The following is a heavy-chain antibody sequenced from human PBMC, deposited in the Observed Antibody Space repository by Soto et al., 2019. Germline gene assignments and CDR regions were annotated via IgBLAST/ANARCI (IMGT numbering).Heavy chain of an antibody. CDR2: INPILSMS. V-gene: IGHV1-69*02. CDR3: ASSYGSGYRALDY. J-gene: IGHJ4*02. CDR1: GDTFSFYS. D-gene: IGHD3-10*01. Sequence: QVQLVQSGAEVRKPGSSVKVSCKASGDTFSFYSIHWVRQAPGLGLEWMGRINPILSMSNYAQRFQGRVTMTAYKTTSTAYMKLSGLRSEDTAIYYCASSYGSGYRALDYWGQGALVTVSS.